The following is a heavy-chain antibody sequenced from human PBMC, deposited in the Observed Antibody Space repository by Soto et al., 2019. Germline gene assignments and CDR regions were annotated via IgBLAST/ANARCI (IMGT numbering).Heavy chain of an antibody. D-gene: IGHD6-6*01. CDR3: ARTRSFTLGFYYDGMDV. CDR2: IYPGDSDT. J-gene: IGHJ6*02. CDR1: GYSFASYW. Sequence: GESLKISCQGSGYSFASYWIGWVRQMPGKDLEWMGIIYPGDSDTRYSPSFQGQVTISADKSLRTAYPQWTSLKASDTALYYCARTRSFTLGFYYDGMDVWGQGTTVTVSS. V-gene: IGHV5-51*01.